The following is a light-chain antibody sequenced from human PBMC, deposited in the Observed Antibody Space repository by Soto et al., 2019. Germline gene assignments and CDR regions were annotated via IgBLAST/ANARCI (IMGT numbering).Light chain of an antibody. Sequence: EIVLTQSPATLSLSPGERATLSCRASQTFSSSLAWYQQKPGQAPRLLIYEASNRATGIPARFSGSGSGADFTLTISSLEPEDFAIYYCQQRSNWPPRTFGQGTKVDIK. CDR2: EAS. J-gene: IGKJ2*01. CDR3: QQRSNWPPRT. V-gene: IGKV3-11*01. CDR1: QTFSSS.